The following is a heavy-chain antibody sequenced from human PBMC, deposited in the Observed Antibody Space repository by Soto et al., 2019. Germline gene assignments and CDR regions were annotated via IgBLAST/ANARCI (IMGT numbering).Heavy chain of an antibody. CDR3: ARGALGFDP. Sequence: EVQVVESGGGLVQPGGSLRLSCAASGFTFSRYDMHWVRQATGRGLEWVSGIGTSGDTYYAGSVKGRFTISRVNAKNSVYLQMNSLRAGDTAVYHCARGALGFDPWGQGTLVAVSS. CDR1: GFTFSRYD. V-gene: IGHV3-13*04. D-gene: IGHD6-6*01. J-gene: IGHJ5*02. CDR2: IGTSGDT.